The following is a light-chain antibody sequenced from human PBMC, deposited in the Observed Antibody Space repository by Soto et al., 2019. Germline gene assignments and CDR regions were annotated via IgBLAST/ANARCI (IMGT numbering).Light chain of an antibody. CDR1: QNIRNT. J-gene: IGKJ3*01. Sequence: DIQMTQSPSSLSASVGDRVTITCRASQNIRNTLNWYQHKPGKAPQLLIYAASHLESGVPSRFSGSGSGTEFTLTISRLQPEDFATYYCQESHTTLMSTFGPGTKVD. CDR2: AAS. CDR3: QESHTTLMST. V-gene: IGKV1-39*01.